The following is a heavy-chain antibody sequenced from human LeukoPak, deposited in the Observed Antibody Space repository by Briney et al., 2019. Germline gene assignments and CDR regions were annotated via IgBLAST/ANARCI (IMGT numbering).Heavy chain of an antibody. V-gene: IGHV4-59*01. J-gene: IGHJ4*02. Sequence: SETLSLTCTVSGGSISSYYWSWIRQPPGKGLEWIEYIYYSGSTNYNPSLKSRVTISVDTSKNQFSLKLSSVTAADTAVYYCARGEGIAAAGTPWAFDYWGQGTLVTVSS. CDR3: ARGEGIAAAGTPWAFDY. CDR1: GGSISSYY. CDR2: IYYSGST. D-gene: IGHD6-13*01.